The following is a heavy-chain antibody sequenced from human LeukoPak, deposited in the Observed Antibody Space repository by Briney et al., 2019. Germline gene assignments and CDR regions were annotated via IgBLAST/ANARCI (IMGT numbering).Heavy chain of an antibody. V-gene: IGHV1-18*01. J-gene: IGHJ4*02. CDR2: ISAYNGNT. Sequence: ASVKVSCKASGYTFTSYGISWVRQAPGQGHEWMGWISAYNGNTNYAQKLQGRVTMTTDTSTNTAYMELRSLRSDDTAVYYCARDPQQLVGATGGGFEYWGQGTLVTVSS. CDR1: GYTFTSYG. D-gene: IGHD1-26*01. CDR3: ARDPQQLVGATGGGFEY.